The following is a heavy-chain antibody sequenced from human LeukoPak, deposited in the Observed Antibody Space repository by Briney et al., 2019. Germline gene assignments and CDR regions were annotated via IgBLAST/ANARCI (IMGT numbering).Heavy chain of an antibody. D-gene: IGHD2-21*01. CDR2: INANSGGA. J-gene: IGHJ4*02. CDR3: ARNVYCGGDCNTIDY. V-gene: IGHV1-2*02. CDR1: GYTFTDNY. Sequence: AAPVKVSCKASGYTFTDNYIHWLRQAPGQGLEWMGWINANSGGAKYAQKFQGRATMTRDTSINTAYMQLERLTSDDTAIYYCARNVYCGGDCNTIDYWGRGTLVTVSS.